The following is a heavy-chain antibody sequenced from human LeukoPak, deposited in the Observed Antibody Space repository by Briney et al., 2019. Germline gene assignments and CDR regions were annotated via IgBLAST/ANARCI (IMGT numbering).Heavy chain of an antibody. CDR2: INYNGAIT. V-gene: IGHV3-20*04. J-gene: IGHJ4*02. CDR1: GFTFVDYG. CDR3: ARDRLGPSFSVSHFDL. D-gene: IGHD3-3*02. Sequence: RTGGSLRLSRATSGFTFVDYGLSWVRRAPGKGLEWLCAINYNGAITDYADSVKGRFTISRDNAKNSLYLRMDSLRAEDTALYYCARDRLGPSFSVSHFDLWGQGTLVTVSS.